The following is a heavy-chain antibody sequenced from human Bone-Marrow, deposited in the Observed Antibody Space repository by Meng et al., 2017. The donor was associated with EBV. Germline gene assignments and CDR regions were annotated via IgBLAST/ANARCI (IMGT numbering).Heavy chain of an antibody. D-gene: IGHD3-16*01. CDR2: INHSGST. V-gene: IGHV4-34*01. J-gene: IGHJ4*02. CDR1: GGSFSGYY. Sequence: QVQLQQWGAGLVNPSETLSLTCAAYGGSFSGYYWSWIRQPPGKGLEWIGEINHSGSTNYNPSLKSRVTISVDTSKNQFSLKLSSVTAADTAVYYCARPPTGRGSYLDYWGQGTLVTVSS. CDR3: ARPPTGRGSYLDY.